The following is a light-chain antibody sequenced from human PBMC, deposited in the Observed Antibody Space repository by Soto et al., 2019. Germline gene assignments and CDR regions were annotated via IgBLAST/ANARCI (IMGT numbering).Light chain of an antibody. CDR1: SSDVGAHNL. CDR3: CSLTTRDSHV. Sequence: QSALAQPASVSGSPGQSITISCSGTSSDVGAHNLVSWYQQHPGRAPKLMIYAVSNRPSGVSNRFSGSKSGNTASLTISGLQAGDEADYYCCSLTTRDSHVFGTGSKVTVL. J-gene: IGLJ1*01. V-gene: IGLV2-14*01. CDR2: AVS.